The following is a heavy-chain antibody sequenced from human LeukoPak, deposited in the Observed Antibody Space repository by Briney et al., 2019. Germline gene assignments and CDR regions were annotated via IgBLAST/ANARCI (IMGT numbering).Heavy chain of an antibody. V-gene: IGHV3-7*03. CDR3: ARLRYSDY. J-gene: IGHJ4*02. CDR2: IKQDGSEK. CDR1: GFTFSSYW. Sequence: SGGSLRLSCVASGFTFSSYWMSWVRQAPGKGLEWVANIKQDGSEKYYVDSVKGRFTISRDNAKNSLYLQMNSLRAEDTAVYYCARLRYSDYWGQGTLVTVSS. D-gene: IGHD2-21*01.